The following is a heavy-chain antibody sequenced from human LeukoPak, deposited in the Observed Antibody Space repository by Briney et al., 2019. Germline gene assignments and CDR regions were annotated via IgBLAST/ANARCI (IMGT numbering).Heavy chain of an antibody. Sequence: GGSLRLSCAASGFTFSSYEMNWLRQAPGKGLEGISYLSSSGSTIYYADAVKGRFTISRDNAENSLYLHMSSLRAEDTALYYCARDRIMVVGPYNWFDPWGQGTLVTVSS. D-gene: IGHD2-15*01. CDR2: LSSSGSTI. CDR3: ARDRIMVVGPYNWFDP. V-gene: IGHV3-48*03. CDR1: GFTFSSYE. J-gene: IGHJ5*02.